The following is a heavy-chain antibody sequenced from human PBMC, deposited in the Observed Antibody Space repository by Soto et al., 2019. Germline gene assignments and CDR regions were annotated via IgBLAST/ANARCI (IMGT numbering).Heavy chain of an antibody. V-gene: IGHV4-39*01. D-gene: IGHD2-8*01. CDR3: AQRMAGCPDY. CDR2: VQYSGKT. Sequence: PSETLSLTCAVSGDSMSNSGPYWGWIRQSPGKGLEWIGGVQYSGKTQLNPSLKSRVTISVDTSRNQFSLKLSSVTAADTAIYYCAQRMAGCPDYWGKGTQVTVSS. CDR1: GDSMSNSGPY. J-gene: IGHJ4*02.